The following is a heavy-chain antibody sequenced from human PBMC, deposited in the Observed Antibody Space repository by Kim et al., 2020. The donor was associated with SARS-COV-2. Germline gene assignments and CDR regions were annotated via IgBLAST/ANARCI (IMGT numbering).Heavy chain of an antibody. CDR2: INADESRT. V-gene: IGHV3-74*03. J-gene: IGHJ5*01. Sequence: GGSLRLSCAASGFAFSNYWMHWVRQGPGQGLGWVSFINADESRTTYADSVKGRFTISRDNVKSTVFLEMNSLRPEDTAVYYCARQKGSSNSFNSWGQGTLVTVSS. CDR1: GFAFSNYW. D-gene: IGHD4-4*01. CDR3: ARQKGSSNSFNS.